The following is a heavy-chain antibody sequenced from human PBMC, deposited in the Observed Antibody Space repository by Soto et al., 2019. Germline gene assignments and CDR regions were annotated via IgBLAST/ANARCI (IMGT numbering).Heavy chain of an antibody. V-gene: IGHV1-3*01. CDR3: AKSATVPAAIAY. D-gene: IGHD2-2*02. J-gene: IGHJ4*02. CDR2: INAGNGNT. Sequence: QVQLVQSGAEVKKPGASVKVSCKASGYTFTSYAMHWVRQAPGQRLEWMGWINAGNGNTKYSQKFQGRVTITRDTDASTAYMELSSLRSEDTAVYYCAKSATVPAAIAYWGQGTLVTVSS. CDR1: GYTFTSYA.